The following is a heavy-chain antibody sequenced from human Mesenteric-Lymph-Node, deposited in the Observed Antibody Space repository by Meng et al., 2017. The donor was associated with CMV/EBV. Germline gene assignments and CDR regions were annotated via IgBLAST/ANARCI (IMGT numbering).Heavy chain of an antibody. Sequence: SETLSLTFTVSGASISSPNYFWAWIRQPPGKGLEWIGNVHSTGSAFYNSSLKSRLTISVDTSRNQFSLGLNSVTAADTAIYYCARHFPFSGNFDWGQGTLVTVSS. J-gene: IGHJ4*02. CDR1: GASISSPNYF. V-gene: IGHV4-39*01. CDR2: VHSTGSA. CDR3: ARHFPFSGNFD. D-gene: IGHD1-26*01.